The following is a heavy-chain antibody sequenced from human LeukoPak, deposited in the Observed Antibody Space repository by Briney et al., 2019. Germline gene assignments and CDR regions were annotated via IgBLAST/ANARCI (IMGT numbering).Heavy chain of an antibody. D-gene: IGHD3-10*01. CDR1: GFTFSSYA. V-gene: IGHV3-30*04. J-gene: IGHJ4*02. CDR2: ISYDGSNK. CDR3: ARDPLNGSGKTFDY. Sequence: GGSLRLSCAASGFTFSSYAMHWVRQAPGKGLEWVAVISYDGSNKYYADSVKGRFTISRDNSKNTLYLQMNSLRAEDTAVYYCARDPLNGSGKTFDYWGQGTLVTVSS.